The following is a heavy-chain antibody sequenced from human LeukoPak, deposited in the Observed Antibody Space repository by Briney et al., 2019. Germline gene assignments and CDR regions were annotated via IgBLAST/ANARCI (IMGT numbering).Heavy chain of an antibody. J-gene: IGHJ3*02. Sequence: SDTLSLTCAVSGGSISSYYLRWIRQSPGKGLEWIAYIYPSGNTNYNPSLKSRVIISVDTSKNQFSLKLTSVAAADTAIYYCPRQPSGTSAFDIWGQGTMVTVSS. CDR2: IYPSGNT. CDR1: GGSISSYY. CDR3: PRQPSGTSAFDI. V-gene: IGHV4-59*08. D-gene: IGHD1/OR15-1a*01.